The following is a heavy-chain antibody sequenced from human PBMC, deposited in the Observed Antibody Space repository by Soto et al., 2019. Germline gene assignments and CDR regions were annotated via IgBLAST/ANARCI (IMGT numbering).Heavy chain of an antibody. V-gene: IGHV4-34*01. CDR2: INHSGST. D-gene: IGHD2-15*01. CDR1: GGSFSGYY. J-gene: IGHJ4*02. Sequence: SETLSLTCAVYGGSFSGYYWSWIRQPPGKGLEWIGEINHSGSTNYNPSLKSRVTISVDTSKNQFSLKLSSVTAADTAVYYCARRGFDYWGQGTLVTVSS. CDR3: ARRGFDY.